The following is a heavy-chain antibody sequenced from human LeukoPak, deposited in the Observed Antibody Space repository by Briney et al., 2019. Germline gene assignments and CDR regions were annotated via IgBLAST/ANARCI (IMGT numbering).Heavy chain of an antibody. CDR1: GFTFSSYA. V-gene: IGHV3-30-3*01. J-gene: IGHJ4*02. CDR3: ARDTAETGTALLFDY. CDR2: ISYDGSNK. Sequence: GGSLRLSCAASGFTFSSYAMHWVRQAPGKGLEWVAVISYDGSNKYYADSVKGRFTISRDNSKNTLYLQMNSLRAEDTAVYYCARDTAETGTALLFDYWGQGTLVTVSS. D-gene: IGHD1-1*01.